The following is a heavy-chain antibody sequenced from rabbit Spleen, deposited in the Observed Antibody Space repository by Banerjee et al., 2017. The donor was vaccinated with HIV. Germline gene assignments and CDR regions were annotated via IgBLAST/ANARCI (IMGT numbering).Heavy chain of an antibody. CDR3: ARHFRNGDDPGL. CDR2: INIFTGRGGNT. V-gene: IGHV1S47*01. J-gene: IGHJ4*01. Sequence: EQLEESGGGLVKPEGSLTLTCKASGVSLNDKDVMCWVRQAPGKGLEWIACINIFTGRGGNTYYASWAKGRFTITRSTSLNTVTLQVNSLTVADTATYFCARHFRNGDDPGLWGPGTLVTVS. D-gene: IGHD2-1*01. CDR1: GVSLNDKD.